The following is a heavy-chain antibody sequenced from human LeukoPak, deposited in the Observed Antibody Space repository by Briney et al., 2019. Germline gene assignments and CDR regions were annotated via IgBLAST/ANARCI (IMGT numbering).Heavy chain of an antibody. Sequence: GGSLRLSCAASGFSLSDYWMSWVRQAPGKGLEWVGKIGADGSGKYYVDSVKGRFTLSRNNARNSLYLQMNSLRDEDTAVYYCARGGANRFDHWGQGILVAVSS. J-gene: IGHJ4*02. CDR1: GFSLSDYW. CDR2: IGADGSGK. V-gene: IGHV3-7*01. D-gene: IGHD1-26*01. CDR3: ARGGANRFDH.